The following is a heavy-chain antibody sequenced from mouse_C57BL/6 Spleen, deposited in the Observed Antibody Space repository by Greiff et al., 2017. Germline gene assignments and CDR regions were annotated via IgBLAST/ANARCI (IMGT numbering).Heavy chain of an antibody. V-gene: IGHV1-80*01. CDR2: IYPGDGDT. CDR1: GYAFSSYW. J-gene: IGHJ2*01. D-gene: IGHD4-1*01. Sequence: LQQSGASVKISCKASGYAFSSYWMNWVKQRPGKGLEWIGQIYPGDGDTNYNGKFKGKATLTADKSSSTAYMQLSSLTSEDSAVYCCARGDWGYFDYWGQGTTLTVSS. CDR3: ARGDWGYFDY.